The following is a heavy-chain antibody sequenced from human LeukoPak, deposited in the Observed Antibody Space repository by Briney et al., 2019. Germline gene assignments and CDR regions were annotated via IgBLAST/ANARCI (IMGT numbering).Heavy chain of an antibody. D-gene: IGHD6-13*01. CDR1: GFNISDFW. J-gene: IGHJ4*02. Sequence: GGSLRLSCAASGFNISDFWMTWVRQAPGKGLEWVANIKEDGTEKHLVDSVKGRFTISRDNAKNSLYLQMNSLRAEDTAVYYCARDGGSSWYAPLGYWGQGTLVTVSS. CDR2: IKEDGTEK. V-gene: IGHV3-7*01. CDR3: ARDGGSSWYAPLGY.